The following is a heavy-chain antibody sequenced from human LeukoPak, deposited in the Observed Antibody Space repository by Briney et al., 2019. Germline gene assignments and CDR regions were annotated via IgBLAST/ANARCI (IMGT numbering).Heavy chain of an antibody. Sequence: SETLSLTCAVSGGSISSTNWWSWVRQPPGKGLEWIGEIYHSGNTYYNPSLKSRVTISVDKSKNQFSLTLSSVTAADTAVYYCARCETGGRSLDYWGQGTLVTVSS. CDR3: ARCETGGRSLDY. D-gene: IGHD7-27*01. J-gene: IGHJ4*02. CDR1: GGSISSTNW. V-gene: IGHV4-4*02. CDR2: IYHSGNT.